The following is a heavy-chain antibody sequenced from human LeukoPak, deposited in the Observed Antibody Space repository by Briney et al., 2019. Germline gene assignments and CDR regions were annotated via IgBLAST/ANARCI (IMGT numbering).Heavy chain of an antibody. V-gene: IGHV3-66*01. Sequence: GGSLRLSCAASGFTVSDDYMSWVRQAPGKGLEWVSVIYSGGTTDYADSVKGRFTISRDNSKNTLYLQMNSLRAEYTAVYYCARDGVWATFDYWGQRTLVTVSS. CDR2: IYSGGTT. D-gene: IGHD2-8*01. J-gene: IGHJ4*02. CDR1: GFTVSDDY. CDR3: ARDGVWATFDY.